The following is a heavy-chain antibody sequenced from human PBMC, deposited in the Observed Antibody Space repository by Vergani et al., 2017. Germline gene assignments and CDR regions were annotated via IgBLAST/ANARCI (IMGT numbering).Heavy chain of an antibody. CDR2: IYYSGST. CDR1: GGSISSSSYY. D-gene: IGHD6-19*01. J-gene: IGHJ4*02. CDR3: VVDGYSSGRPFDY. Sequence: QLQLQESGPGLVKPSETLSLTCTVSGGSISSSSYYWGWIRQPPGKGLEWIGSIYYSGSTYYNPSLKSRVTISVDTSKNQFSLKRSSVTAADTAVYYCVVDGYSSGRPFDYWGQGTLVTVSS. V-gene: IGHV4-39*01.